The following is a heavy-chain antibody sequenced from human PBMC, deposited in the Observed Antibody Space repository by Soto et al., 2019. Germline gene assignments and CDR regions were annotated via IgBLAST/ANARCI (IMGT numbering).Heavy chain of an antibody. CDR2: IYYRGNA. D-gene: IGHD6-19*01. CDR3: ARHRRTAVAKFYFDS. V-gene: IGHV4-39*01. CDR1: DDSINSDKYY. Sequence: SETLSLTCSVSDDSINSDKYYWGWIRQPPGKGLEWIGSIYYRGNAYYNPSLQTRVTISLDKSKSQFSLKLNSVTAADTAVYFCARHRRTAVAKFYFDSWGQGALVTVSS. J-gene: IGHJ4*02.